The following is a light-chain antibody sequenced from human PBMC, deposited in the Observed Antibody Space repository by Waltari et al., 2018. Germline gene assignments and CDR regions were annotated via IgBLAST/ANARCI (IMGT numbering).Light chain of an antibody. CDR3: SSYAGSNNLV. V-gene: IGLV2-8*01. Sequence: QSALTQPPSAPGSPGQSVTISCTGTSSDVGGYNYVSWYQHPPGKAPKLMIYEVTKRPSGVPDRFSGSKSGNTASLTVSGLQAEDEADYYCSSYAGSNNLVFGGGTKVTVL. J-gene: IGLJ2*01. CDR1: SSDVGGYNY. CDR2: EVT.